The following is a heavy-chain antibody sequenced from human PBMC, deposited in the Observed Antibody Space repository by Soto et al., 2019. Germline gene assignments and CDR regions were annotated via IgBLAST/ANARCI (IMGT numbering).Heavy chain of an antibody. J-gene: IGHJ4*02. V-gene: IGHV1-46*01. CDR1: GYTFTNSY. D-gene: IGHD6-13*01. CDR3: ARNLAAGDY. CDR2: LNPNGGST. Sequence: QVQLVQSGAEVKKPGASVKFSCKASGYTFTNSYIHWVRQAPGQGLEWMALLNPNGGSTNYAQNFQGRVTVTRDTSTSTVYMELTSLTSEDTAVYYCARNLAAGDYWGQGTLVTVSS.